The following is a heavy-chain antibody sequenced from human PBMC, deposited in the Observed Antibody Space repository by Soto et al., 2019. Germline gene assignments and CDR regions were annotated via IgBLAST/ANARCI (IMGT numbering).Heavy chain of an antibody. D-gene: IGHD2-15*01. V-gene: IGHV1-69*13. CDR1: EATLSSFA. CDR2: IIPIFGTA. CDR3: ARDKGYCSGGSCYRAYHYGMDG. J-gene: IGHJ6*02. Sequence: SVKVSSNTSEATLSSFAMSWDRKAPGQGAEWIPAIIPIFGTANYAQKFQGRVTITADESTSTAYMELSSLRSEDTAVYYCARDKGYCSGGSCYRAYHYGMDGWGQGTTVTVSS.